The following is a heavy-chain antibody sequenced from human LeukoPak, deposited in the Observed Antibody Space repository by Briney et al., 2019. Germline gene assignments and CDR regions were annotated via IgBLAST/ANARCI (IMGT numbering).Heavy chain of an antibody. CDR1: GFTVGSNY. CDR3: AREGSQLLTFDY. J-gene: IGHJ4*02. V-gene: IGHV3-66*01. D-gene: IGHD3-10*01. Sequence: GGSLRLSCAASGFTVGSNYMSWVRQAPGKGLEWVSVIYSGGTTYYADSVRGRLTISRDNSKNTLYLQLNSLRAEDTAVYYCAREGSQLLTFDYWGQGTLVTVSS. CDR2: IYSGGTT.